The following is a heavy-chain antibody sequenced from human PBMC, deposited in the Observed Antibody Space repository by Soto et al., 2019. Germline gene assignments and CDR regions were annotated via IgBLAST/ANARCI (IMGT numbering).Heavy chain of an antibody. V-gene: IGHV1-69*08. D-gene: IGHD2-2*01. CDR3: AREDRDRETGLVPAAIDGMDV. CDR2: IIPIFGIA. J-gene: IGHJ6*02. CDR1: GGTFSRYS. Sequence: QVQLVQSGAEVKKPGSSVKVSCKASGGTFSRYSITWVRQAPGHGLEWIGRIIPIFGIASYAQKFQGRVTITADESTSTAYMELSSLRSDDTAVYYCAREDRDRETGLVPAAIDGMDVLGQVTTVTVSS.